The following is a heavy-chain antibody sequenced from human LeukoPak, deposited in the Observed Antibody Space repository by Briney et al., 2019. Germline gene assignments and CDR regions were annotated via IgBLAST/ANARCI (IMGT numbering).Heavy chain of an antibody. Sequence: GSLRLSCSASGVIFSRHAMHWVRQPPGKGLEWIGNIYYSGSTYYNPSLKSRLTISLDTSQRHFSLRLSSVTAADTASYYCTRGSYDVLTGYSTLGEYWGQGTLVTVSS. D-gene: IGHD3-9*01. CDR1: GVIFSRHA. CDR3: TRGSYDVLTGYSTLGEY. J-gene: IGHJ4*02. V-gene: IGHV4-59*04. CDR2: IYYSGST.